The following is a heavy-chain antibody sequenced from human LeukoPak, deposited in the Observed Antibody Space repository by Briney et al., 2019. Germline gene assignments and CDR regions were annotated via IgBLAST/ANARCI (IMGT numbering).Heavy chain of an antibody. D-gene: IGHD3-22*01. Sequence: GGSLRLSCAASGFTFSSYAMHWVRQAPGKGLEWVAVISYDGSNKYYADSVKGRFTISRDNSKNTLYLQMNSLRSEDTAVYYCARGGPYYYDSSGYFPGNYWGQGTLVTVSS. V-gene: IGHV3-30-3*01. J-gene: IGHJ4*02. CDR3: ARGGPYYYDSSGYFPGNY. CDR1: GFTFSSYA. CDR2: ISYDGSNK.